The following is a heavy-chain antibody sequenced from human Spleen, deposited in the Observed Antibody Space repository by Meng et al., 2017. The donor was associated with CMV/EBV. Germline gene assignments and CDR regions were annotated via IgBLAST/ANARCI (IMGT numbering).Heavy chain of an antibody. D-gene: IGHD2-2*01. CDR1: GYSFTSYW. CDR3: ARQLDTRTWDNWFDP. CDR2: IYPGESDT. Sequence: SGYSFTSYWIAWVRQMPGKGLEWMGIIYPGESDTTYSPSFQGQVTISADKSISTTYLQWSSLKASDTAMYYCARQLDTRTWDNWFDPWGQGTLVTVSS. J-gene: IGHJ5*02. V-gene: IGHV5-51*01.